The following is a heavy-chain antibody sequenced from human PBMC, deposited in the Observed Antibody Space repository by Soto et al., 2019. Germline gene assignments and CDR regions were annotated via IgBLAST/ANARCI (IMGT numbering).Heavy chain of an antibody. CDR2: IYYREYT. V-gene: IGHV4-59*01. Sequence: ASETLSLTCTVSGDSIRSYYWSSIRQPPGKGLEWIGYIYYREYTSYNPSLKSRVTISVDTPKNQSSLKLNSLTAAHTAVYYRARCFSWTYACRPEEQYYLEYWCQGTLVTVSS. D-gene: IGHD6-19*01. CDR1: GDSIRSYY. J-gene: IGHJ4*02. CDR3: ARCFSWTYACRPEEQYYLEY.